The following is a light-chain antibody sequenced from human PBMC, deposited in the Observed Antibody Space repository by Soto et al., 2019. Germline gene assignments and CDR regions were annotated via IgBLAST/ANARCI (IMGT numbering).Light chain of an antibody. J-gene: IGLJ1*01. CDR1: SSDVGGYNY. CDR2: ELN. Sequence: QSALTQAPSASGSPGQSVAISCTGTSSDVGGYNYVSWDQQHPGKAPKLMIYELNKRPSGVPDRFSGSKSGNTASLTVSGPQAEDEADYYCSSYAGSSNVFGTGTKVTVL. V-gene: IGLV2-8*01. CDR3: SSYAGSSNV.